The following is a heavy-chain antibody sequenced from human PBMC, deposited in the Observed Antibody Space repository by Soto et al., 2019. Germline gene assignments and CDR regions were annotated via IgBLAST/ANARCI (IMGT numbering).Heavy chain of an antibody. CDR1: GGTFSSYA. J-gene: IGHJ4*02. Sequence: SVKVSCKASGGTFSSYAISWVRQAPGQGLEWMGGIIPIFGTANYAQKFQGRVTITADESTSTAYMELNSLRSEDTAVYYCARTRGLEMATIRPPELDYWGQGTLVTVSS. CDR2: IIPIFGTA. CDR3: ARTRGLEMATIRPPELDY. V-gene: IGHV1-69*13. D-gene: IGHD5-12*01.